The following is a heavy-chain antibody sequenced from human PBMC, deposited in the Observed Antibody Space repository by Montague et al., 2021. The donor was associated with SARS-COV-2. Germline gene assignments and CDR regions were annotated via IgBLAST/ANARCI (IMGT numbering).Heavy chain of an antibody. V-gene: IGHV4-39*07. D-gene: IGHD2-21*01. CDR2: MYYSGGT. J-gene: IGHJ4*02. CDR1: GGSVYSTNYY. Sequence: SETLSLTCTVSGGSVYSTNYYWGWVRPPPGQGLEWVGCMYYSGGTYQNPYLQFRVSMSVDKSQNQLSLRLASVTAADTAVYYSASDSYRGDYNFDYWGQGILVTVSA. CDR3: ASDSYRGDYNFDY.